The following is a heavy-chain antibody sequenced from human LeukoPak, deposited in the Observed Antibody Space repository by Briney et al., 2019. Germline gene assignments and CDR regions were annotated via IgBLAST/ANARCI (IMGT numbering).Heavy chain of an antibody. Sequence: PSETLSFTCTVSGYPISSGYYWGWIRQPPGKGLEWIGNIYHSGSTYYNPSLKSRVTISVDTSKNQFSLKLSSVTAADTAVYYCARDNSGEKGAFDIWGQGTMVTVSS. CDR2: IYHSGST. J-gene: IGHJ3*02. CDR1: GYPISSGYY. CDR3: ARDNSGEKGAFDI. D-gene: IGHD3-10*01. V-gene: IGHV4-38-2*02.